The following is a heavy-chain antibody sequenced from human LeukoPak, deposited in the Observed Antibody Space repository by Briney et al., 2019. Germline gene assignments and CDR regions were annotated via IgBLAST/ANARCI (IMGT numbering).Heavy chain of an antibody. V-gene: IGHV3-11*01. J-gene: IGHJ6*02. CDR1: GFTFSDHY. CDR2: IGHNGETK. Sequence: PGGSLRLSCAASGFTFSDHYMIWLRQAPGKGLEAISYIGHNGETKYYADSVKGRLSISRDNAKSSLYLQMNSLRAEDTAVYYCAREMGMFAGMDVWGQGTTVTVSS. CDR3: AREMGMFAGMDV. D-gene: IGHD3-10*02.